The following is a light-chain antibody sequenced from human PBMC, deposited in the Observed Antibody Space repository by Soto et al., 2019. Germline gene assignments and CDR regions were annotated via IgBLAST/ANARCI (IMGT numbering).Light chain of an antibody. Sequence: QSALTQPASVSGSPGQSITISCTGTSSDVGGYDFVTWYQQHPGKAPKLMIHDVYIRPSGVSNRFSGSKSGTTASLTISGLQAEDEADYYCCSYTRSTSYVFGTGTKVTVL. CDR1: SSDVGGYDF. J-gene: IGLJ1*01. CDR2: DVY. CDR3: CSYTRSTSYV. V-gene: IGLV2-14*03.